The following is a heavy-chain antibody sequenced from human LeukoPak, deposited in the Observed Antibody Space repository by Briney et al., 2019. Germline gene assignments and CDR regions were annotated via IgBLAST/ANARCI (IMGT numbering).Heavy chain of an antibody. V-gene: IGHV4-39*01. CDR3: ARQVRRAAAGAYYFDY. CDR1: GGSISSSSYY. Sequence: SETLSLTCTVSGGSISSSSYYWGCPRQPPGKGLGWNGSIYYSGSTYYNPSLKSRITISVDTTKNQFSLKLSSVTAADTAVYYCARQVRRAAAGAYYFDYWGQGTLVTVSS. CDR2: IYYSGST. D-gene: IGHD6-13*01. J-gene: IGHJ4*02.